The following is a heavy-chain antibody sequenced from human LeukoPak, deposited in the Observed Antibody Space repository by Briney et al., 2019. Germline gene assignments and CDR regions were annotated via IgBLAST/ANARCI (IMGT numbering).Heavy chain of an antibody. CDR2: ISSSGSTV. Sequence: GGSLRLSCAASGFTFSDYYMSWIRQAPGKGLEWVSYISSSGSTVYYADSVKGRFTISRDNAKNSLYLQMNSLRAEDTAVYYCARDLTPYYDSSGYLDAFDIWGQGTMVTVSS. D-gene: IGHD3-22*01. J-gene: IGHJ3*02. V-gene: IGHV3-11*01. CDR3: ARDLTPYYDSSGYLDAFDI. CDR1: GFTFSDYY.